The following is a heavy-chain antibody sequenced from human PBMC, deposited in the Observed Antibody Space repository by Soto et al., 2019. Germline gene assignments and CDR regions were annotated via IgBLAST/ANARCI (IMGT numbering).Heavy chain of an antibody. D-gene: IGHD7-27*01. CDR3: AGGLSGDKVDY. Sequence: QVQLQESGPGLVEPSQTLSLTCTVSGGSISSGDYFWSWIRQPPGEGLEWIGHIYHGGSTYNNPSLETRVIISVDTSKNQFSLNLNSVTAADTAVYYCAGGLSGDKVDYWGQGTLVTVSS. V-gene: IGHV4-30-4*01. CDR1: GGSISSGDYF. J-gene: IGHJ4*02. CDR2: IYHGGST.